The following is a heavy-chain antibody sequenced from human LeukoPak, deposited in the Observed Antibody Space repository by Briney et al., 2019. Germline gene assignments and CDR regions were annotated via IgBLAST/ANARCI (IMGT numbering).Heavy chain of an antibody. Sequence: GGSLRLSCAASGFTFSAYGMHWVRQAPGKGLEWMAVISYAGTNKYYADSVKGLFTISRDNSKNTLYLQMNSLRAEDTAVYYCAKGGDDFWSGSNYWGQGTLVTVSS. CDR3: AKGGDDFWSGSNY. CDR1: GFTFSAYG. V-gene: IGHV3-30*18. D-gene: IGHD3-3*01. J-gene: IGHJ4*02. CDR2: ISYAGTNK.